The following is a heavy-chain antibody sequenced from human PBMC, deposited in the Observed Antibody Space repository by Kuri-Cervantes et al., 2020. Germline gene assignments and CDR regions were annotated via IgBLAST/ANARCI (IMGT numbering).Heavy chain of an antibody. V-gene: IGHV3-30*03. Sequence: GESLKISCAASGFTFSSYGMHWVRQAPGKGLEWVAVISYDGSNKYYADSVKGRFTISRDNAKNTLYLQMNSLRAEDTAVYCCARDAFIADYWGQGTLVTVSS. CDR2: ISYDGSNK. J-gene: IGHJ4*02. CDR3: ARDAFIADY. D-gene: IGHD3-3*02. CDR1: GFTFSSYG.